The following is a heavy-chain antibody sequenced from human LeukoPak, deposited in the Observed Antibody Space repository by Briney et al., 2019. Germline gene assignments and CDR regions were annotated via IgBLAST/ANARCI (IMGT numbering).Heavy chain of an antibody. V-gene: IGHV3-23*01. CDR1: GFTSSSYA. CDR3: AKTTTGYSSGRYPGWPVDY. D-gene: IGHD6-19*01. J-gene: IGHJ4*02. CDR2: ISGIVGGT. Sequence: GGSLRLSCAASGFTSSSYAVSWVRQAPGKGLERVSAISGIVGGTYYSDSVKGRFTISRDNSKNTLYLQMSRLSTEDTAVYYCAKTTTGYSSGRYPGWPVDYWGQGTLVSVSS.